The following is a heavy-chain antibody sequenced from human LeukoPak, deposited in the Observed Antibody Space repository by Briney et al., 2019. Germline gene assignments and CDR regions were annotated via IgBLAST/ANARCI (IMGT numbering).Heavy chain of an antibody. V-gene: IGHV3-48*01. CDR1: GFTFSSYS. D-gene: IGHD6-13*01. J-gene: IGHJ4*02. CDR2: ISSGGSTI. Sequence: GGSLRLSCAASGFTFSSYSMNWVRQAPGKGLEWVSSISSGGSTIYYADSVRGRFTISRDNAKNSLYLQMNSLRAEDTAVYYCAKLPSIAAAGYYFDYWGQGTLVTVSS. CDR3: AKLPSIAAAGYYFDY.